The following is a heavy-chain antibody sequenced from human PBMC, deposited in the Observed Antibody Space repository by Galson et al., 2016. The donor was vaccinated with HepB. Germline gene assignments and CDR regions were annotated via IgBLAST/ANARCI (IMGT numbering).Heavy chain of an antibody. J-gene: IGHJ1*01. CDR2: TYYRSQWYI. V-gene: IGHV6-1*01. CDR3: AREFVSSFTH. CDR1: GDSVSSNFAT. D-gene: IGHD6-6*01. Sequence: CAISGDSVSSNFATWNWIRHSPSRGLEWLGRTYYRSQWYIDYAVPVRGRININPDTSKNQFSLRLDSVTPEDTAVYYCAREFVSSFTHWGQGALLTVSS.